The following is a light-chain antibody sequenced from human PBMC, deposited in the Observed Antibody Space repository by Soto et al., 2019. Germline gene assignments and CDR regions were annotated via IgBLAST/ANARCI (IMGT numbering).Light chain of an antibody. Sequence: QSVLTQPPSASGTPGQRVTISCSGRSSNIGSNTVNWYQQLPGTAPKLLIYSNNQRPSGVPDRFSGSKSGTSASLAIRGLQSEDEADYYCAAWDDSLNGYVVFGGGTKVTVL. V-gene: IGLV1-44*01. CDR2: SNN. CDR3: AAWDDSLNGYVV. J-gene: IGLJ2*01. CDR1: SSNIGSNT.